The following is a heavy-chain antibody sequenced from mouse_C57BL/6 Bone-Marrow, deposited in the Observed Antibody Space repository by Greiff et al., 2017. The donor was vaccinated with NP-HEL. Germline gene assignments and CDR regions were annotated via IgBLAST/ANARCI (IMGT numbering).Heavy chain of an antibody. J-gene: IGHJ2*01. CDR1: GYTFTSYW. D-gene: IGHD1-1*01. V-gene: IGHV1-69*01. Sequence: VQLQQPGAELVMPGASVKLSCKASGYTFTSYWMHWVKQRPGQGLEWIGEIDPSDSYTNYNQKFKGKSTLTVDKSSSTAYMQLSSLTSEDSAVYYCARSGTTVVVFDYWGQGTTLTVSS. CDR2: IDPSDSYT. CDR3: ARSGTTVVVFDY.